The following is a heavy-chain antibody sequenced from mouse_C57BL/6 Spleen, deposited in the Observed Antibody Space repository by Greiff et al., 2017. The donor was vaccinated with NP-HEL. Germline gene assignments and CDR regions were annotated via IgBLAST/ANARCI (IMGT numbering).Heavy chain of an antibody. J-gene: IGHJ4*01. CDR3: ARARSTMVTTGAMDY. CDR1: GFTFSSYA. CDR2: ISDGGSYT. D-gene: IGHD2-2*01. Sequence: EVHLVESGGGLVKPGGSLKLSCAASGFTFSSYAMSWVRQTPEKRLEWVATISDGGSYTYYPDNVKGRFTISRDNAKNNLYLEMSHLKSEDTAMYYCARARSTMVTTGAMDYWGQGTSVTVSS. V-gene: IGHV5-4*01.